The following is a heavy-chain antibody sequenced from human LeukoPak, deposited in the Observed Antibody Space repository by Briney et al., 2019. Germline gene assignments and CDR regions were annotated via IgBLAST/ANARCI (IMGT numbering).Heavy chain of an antibody. J-gene: IGHJ4*02. CDR1: GGSISSGVYS. CDR3: ARARRQWLVGANIRGDNPPYYYDY. V-gene: IGHV4-30-4*07. Sequence: SETLSLTCAVSGGSISSGVYSWSWVRQPPGKGLEWIGYIYYGGNTYYNPSLKSRVTISVDTSKNQFSLKLRSVTAADTAMYYCARARRQWLVGANIRGDNPPYYYDYWGQGILVTVSS. CDR2: IYYGGNT. D-gene: IGHD6-19*01.